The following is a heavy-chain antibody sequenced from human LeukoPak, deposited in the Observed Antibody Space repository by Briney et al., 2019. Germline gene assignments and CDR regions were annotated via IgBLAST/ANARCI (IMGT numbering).Heavy chain of an antibody. CDR1: GGSFSGYY. Sequence: SETLSLTCAVYGGSFSGYYWSWIRQPPGKGLEWIGEINQSGRTNYNPSLKSRVTISVDTSKNQFSLKLSSVTAADTAVYYCARVLRRQWLDSYYYYYYMDVWGKGTTVTISS. D-gene: IGHD6-19*01. CDR3: ARVLRRQWLDSYYYYYYMDV. J-gene: IGHJ6*03. V-gene: IGHV4-34*01. CDR2: INQSGRT.